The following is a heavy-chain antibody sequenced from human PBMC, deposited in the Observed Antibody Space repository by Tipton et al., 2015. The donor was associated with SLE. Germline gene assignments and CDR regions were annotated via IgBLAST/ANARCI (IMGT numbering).Heavy chain of an antibody. D-gene: IGHD1-26*01. CDR2: INQSGST. CDR1: GGSFSTYH. J-gene: IGHJ3*02. V-gene: IGHV4-34*01. CDR3: ARERSNDALDI. Sequence: TLSLTCAVYGGSFSTYHWSWIRQPPGKGLEWIGEINQSGSTNYNPSLKSRVTLSVDTSQNQSSLKLTSMGAADTAVYYCARERSNDALDIWGQGTMVTVSS.